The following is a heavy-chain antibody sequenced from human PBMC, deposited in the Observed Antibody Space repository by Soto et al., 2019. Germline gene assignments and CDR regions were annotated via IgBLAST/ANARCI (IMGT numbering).Heavy chain of an antibody. CDR1: GYTFSGYY. D-gene: IGHD3-22*01. V-gene: IGHV1-18*04. CDR2: ISAYNGNT. J-gene: IGHJ3*02. Sequence: ASVKVSCKASGYTFSGYYIHWVRQAPGQGLEWMGWISAYNGNTNYAQKFQGRVTMTTDTSTSTAYMEVRSLRFDDTAVYYCARVDRESPSSGYYDDAFDIWGQGTMVTVSS. CDR3: ARVDRESPSSGYYDDAFDI.